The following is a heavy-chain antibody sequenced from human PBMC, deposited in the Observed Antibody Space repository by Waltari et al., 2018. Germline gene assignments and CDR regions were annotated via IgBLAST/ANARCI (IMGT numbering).Heavy chain of an antibody. D-gene: IGHD3-22*01. Sequence: EVQLVETGGGLIQPGGSLRLSCAASGFTVSSNYMSWVHPAPGKGLEWVSVIYSGGSTYYADSVKGRFTISRDNSKNTLYLQMNSLGAEDTAVYYCARVLYYYDSSGLGGAFDIWGQGTMVTVSS. V-gene: IGHV3-53*02. CDR1: GFTVSSNY. CDR3: ARVLYYYDSSGLGGAFDI. J-gene: IGHJ3*02. CDR2: IYSGGST.